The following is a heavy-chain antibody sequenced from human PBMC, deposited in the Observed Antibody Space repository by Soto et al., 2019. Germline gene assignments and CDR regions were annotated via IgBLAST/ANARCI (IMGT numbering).Heavy chain of an antibody. V-gene: IGHV4-31*01. CDR1: GGHLSRGSYY. J-gene: IGHJ4*02. CDR2: IYYSGST. Sequence: PSETLSLTCTVSGGHLSRGSYYWTWIRQHPGKGLEWIGYIYYSGSTSYNPSLESLVSMSVDTSKNQFSLKLSSVTSADTAVYFCARGNSGKYYFDYWGPGTLVTVSS. CDR3: ARGNSGKYYFDY. D-gene: IGHD3-10*01.